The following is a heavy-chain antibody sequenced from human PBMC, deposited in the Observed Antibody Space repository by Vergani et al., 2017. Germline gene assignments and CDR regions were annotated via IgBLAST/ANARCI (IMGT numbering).Heavy chain of an antibody. CDR3: ARDSLAEWWAARTYYYYYYMDV. D-gene: IGHD2-8*01. Sequence: VQLVESGGGLVKPGGSLRLSCAASGFTFSNAWMNWVRQAPGKGLEWVSYISSSGSTIYYADSVKGRFTIARDNAKNSLYLQMNSLRAEDTAVYYCARDSLAEWWAARTYYYYYYMDVWGKGTTVTVSS. CDR1: GFTFSNAW. J-gene: IGHJ6*03. CDR2: ISSSGSTI. V-gene: IGHV3-11*01.